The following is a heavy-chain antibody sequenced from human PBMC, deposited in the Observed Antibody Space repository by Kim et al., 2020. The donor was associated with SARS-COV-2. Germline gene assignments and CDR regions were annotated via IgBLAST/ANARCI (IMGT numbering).Heavy chain of an antibody. CDR1: GGSISSSSYY. CDR2: IYYSGST. CDR3: ARVAQSEWELLD. Sequence: SETLSLTCTVSGGSISSSSYYWGWIRQPPGKGLEWIGSIYYSGSTYYNPSLKSRVTISVDTSKNQFSLKLSSVTAADTAVYYCARVAQSEWELLDWGQGTLVTVSS. D-gene: IGHD1-26*01. V-gene: IGHV4-39*07. J-gene: IGHJ4*02.